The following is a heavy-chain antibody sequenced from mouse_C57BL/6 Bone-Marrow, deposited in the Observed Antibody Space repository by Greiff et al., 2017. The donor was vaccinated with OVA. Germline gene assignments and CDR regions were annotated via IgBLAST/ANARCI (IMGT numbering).Heavy chain of an antibody. Sequence: QVQLQQPGAELVMPGASVKLSCKASGYTFTSYWMHWVKQRPGQGLEWIGEIDPSDSYTNYNQKFKGKSTLTVYKSSSTAYMQLSSLTSEDSAVYYCARSQTVGDYWGQGTTLTVSS. CDR2: IDPSDSYT. V-gene: IGHV1-69*01. CDR1: GYTFTSYW. D-gene: IGHD1-1*01. CDR3: ARSQTVGDY. J-gene: IGHJ2*01.